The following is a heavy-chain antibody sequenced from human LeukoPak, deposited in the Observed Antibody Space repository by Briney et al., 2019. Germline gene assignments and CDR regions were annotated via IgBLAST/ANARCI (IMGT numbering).Heavy chain of an antibody. CDR1: GYSFTSYW. J-gene: IGHJ6*02. V-gene: IGHV5-51*01. CDR2: IYPGDSGA. Sequence: GESLQISCKGSGYSFTSYWIGWGRQMPGKGLEWMGIIYPGDSGATYSASVQGQVTISVDKSISTAYLQWSSLKASDTAIYYCARYLAVTGTRDYYGMDVWGQGTTVTVSS. D-gene: IGHD6-19*01. CDR3: ARYLAVTGTRDYYGMDV.